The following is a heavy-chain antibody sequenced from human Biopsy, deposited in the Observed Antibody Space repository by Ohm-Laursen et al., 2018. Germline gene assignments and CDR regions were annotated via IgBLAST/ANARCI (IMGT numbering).Heavy chain of an antibody. J-gene: IGHJ5*02. CDR1: GYSFSTYD. D-gene: IGHD6-6*01. Sequence: SVKVSCKASGYSFSTYDVNWVRQARGQGLEWMGWMIPSRGKTGYAQRFQGRVTLTMNTSISTAYMELSGLRSEDTAVYFCARGYSRRVSIFEASIYWFDTWGQGTLVTVSS. CDR3: ARGYSRRVSIFEASIYWFDT. CDR2: MIPSRGKT. V-gene: IGHV1-8*01.